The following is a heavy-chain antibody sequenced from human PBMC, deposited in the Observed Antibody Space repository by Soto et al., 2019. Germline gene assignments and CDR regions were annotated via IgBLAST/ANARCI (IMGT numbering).Heavy chain of an antibody. D-gene: IGHD3-9*01. Sequence: EVQLVESGGDLVQRGGSLRLSCAASGFPFSSYWMHWVRHTPGKGLDWVARISGDGVTTYYADSVTGRFTVSRDNAKNTLSLQISGLRAEETAVYYCAREYYGLLTGYYTDYWGQGTLVSVSS. CDR3: AREYYGLLTGYYTDY. J-gene: IGHJ4*02. CDR1: GFPFSSYW. CDR2: ISGDGVTT. V-gene: IGHV3-74*01.